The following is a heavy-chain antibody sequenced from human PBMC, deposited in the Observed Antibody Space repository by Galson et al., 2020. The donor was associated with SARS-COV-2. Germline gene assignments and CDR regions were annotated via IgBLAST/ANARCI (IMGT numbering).Heavy chain of an antibody. J-gene: IGHJ4*02. CDR3: ARDLRWFGELPTDY. D-gene: IGHD3-10*01. CDR1: GFTFSSYG. Sequence: QLGESLKISCAASGFTFSSYGMHWVRQAPGKGLEWVAVIWYDGSNKYYADSVKGRFTISRDNSKNTLYLQMNSLRAEDTAVYYCARDLRWFGELPTDYWGQGTLVTVSS. CDR2: IWYDGSNK. V-gene: IGHV3-33*01.